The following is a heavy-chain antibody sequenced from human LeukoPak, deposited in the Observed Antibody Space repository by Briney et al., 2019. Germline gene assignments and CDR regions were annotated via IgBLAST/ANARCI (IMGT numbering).Heavy chain of an antibody. Sequence: SETLSFTCAVYGVSFCGYYWSWIRQPPGQGLVWIGEINHSGSTNYNPSLKSRVTISVDTSKNQFSLKLSSVTAADTAVYYCAREAEYDILTGYSTDGMDVWGQGTTVTVSS. V-gene: IGHV4-34*01. J-gene: IGHJ6*02. CDR1: GVSFCGYY. D-gene: IGHD3-9*01. CDR2: INHSGST. CDR3: AREAEYDILTGYSTDGMDV.